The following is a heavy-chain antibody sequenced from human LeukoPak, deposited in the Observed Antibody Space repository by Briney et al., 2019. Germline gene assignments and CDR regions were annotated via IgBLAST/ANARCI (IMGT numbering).Heavy chain of an antibody. Sequence: ASVKVSCKASGFTFTSSTMQWVRQARGQRLEWIGWIVVGSGNTNYAQKFQERVTITRDTSASTAYMELSSLRSEDMAVYYCARKGITGTTGAFDYWGQGTLVTVSS. V-gene: IGHV1-58*02. CDR3: ARKGITGTTGAFDY. J-gene: IGHJ4*02. CDR1: GFTFTSST. D-gene: IGHD1-7*01. CDR2: IVVGSGNT.